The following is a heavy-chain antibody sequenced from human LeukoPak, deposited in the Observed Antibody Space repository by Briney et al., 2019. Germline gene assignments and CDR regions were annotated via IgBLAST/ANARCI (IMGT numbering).Heavy chain of an antibody. Sequence: GESLKISCKASGYIFTNYWIAWVRQMPGKGLEWMGIIYPGDSDTRYSPSFQGQVTISADKSISTAYLQWSSLKASDTAMYYCARLALAAAGTSEFDYWGQGTLVTVSS. CDR3: ARLALAAAGTSEFDY. D-gene: IGHD6-13*01. CDR1: GYIFTNYW. V-gene: IGHV5-51*01. CDR2: IYPGDSDT. J-gene: IGHJ4*02.